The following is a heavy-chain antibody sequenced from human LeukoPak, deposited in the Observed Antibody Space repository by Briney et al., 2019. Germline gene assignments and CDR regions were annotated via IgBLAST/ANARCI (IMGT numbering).Heavy chain of an antibody. D-gene: IGHD3-16*01. J-gene: IGHJ6*03. CDR2: ISGSGGST. Sequence: GGSLRLSCAASGFTFSSYAMSWVRQAPGKGLEWVSAISGSGGSTYYADSVKGRFTISRDNSKNTLYLQMNSLRAEDTAVYYCAKGSTDLRPYYYYYMDVWGKGTTVTVSS. CDR1: GFTFSSYA. CDR3: AKGSTDLRPYYYYYMDV. V-gene: IGHV3-23*01.